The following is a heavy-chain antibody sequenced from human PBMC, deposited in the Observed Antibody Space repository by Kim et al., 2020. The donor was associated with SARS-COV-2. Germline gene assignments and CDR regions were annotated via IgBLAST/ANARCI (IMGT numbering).Heavy chain of an antibody. D-gene: IGHD6-13*01. CDR2: INHSGST. CDR1: GGSFSGYY. Sequence: SETLSLTCAVYGGSFSGYYWSWIRQPPGKGLEWIGEINHSGSTNYNPSLKSRVTISVDTSKNQFSLKLSSVTAADTAVYYCARGPGIADYWGQGTLVTVS. J-gene: IGHJ4*02. CDR3: ARGPGIADY. V-gene: IGHV4-34*01.